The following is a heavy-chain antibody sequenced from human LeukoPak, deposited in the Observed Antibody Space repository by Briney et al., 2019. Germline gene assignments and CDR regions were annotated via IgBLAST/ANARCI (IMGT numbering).Heavy chain of an antibody. D-gene: IGHD2-21*02. Sequence: SETLSLTCAVYGESMSTFFWNWISQPPGKGLEWIGETSDRGTTTYNSAFKSRVTIPLDTSKRRFSLTLTSVTAADTAVYYCTRGKTVTFENWGQGSLVTVSS. V-gene: IGHV4-34*01. CDR3: TRGKTVTFEN. CDR1: GESMSTFF. J-gene: IGHJ4*02. CDR2: TSDRGTT.